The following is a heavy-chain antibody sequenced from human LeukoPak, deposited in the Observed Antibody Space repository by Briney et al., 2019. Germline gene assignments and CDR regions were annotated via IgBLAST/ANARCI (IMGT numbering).Heavy chain of an antibody. CDR1: GFTFSSYG. CDR3: ARRENYYDSSGYYSGDAFDI. D-gene: IGHD3-22*01. CDR2: IRYDGSNK. V-gene: IGHV3-30*02. Sequence: GGSLRLSCAASGFTFSSYGMHWVRQAPGKGLEWVAFIRYDGSNKYYADSVKGRFTISRDNSKNTLYLQMNSLRAEDTAVYYCARRENYYDSSGYYSGDAFDIWGQGTMVTVSS. J-gene: IGHJ3*02.